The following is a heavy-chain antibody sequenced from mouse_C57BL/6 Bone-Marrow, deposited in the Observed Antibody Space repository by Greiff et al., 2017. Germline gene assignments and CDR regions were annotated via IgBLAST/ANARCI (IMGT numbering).Heavy chain of an antibody. D-gene: IGHD1-1*01. CDR1: GFTFSSYT. CDR3: ARPFITTVVALYYYARDY. Sequence: EVMLVESGGGLVKPGGSLKLSCAASGFTFSSYTMSWVRQTPEKRLEWVATISGGGGNTYYPDSVKGRFTISRDNAKNTLYLQMSSLRSEDTALYYCARPFITTVVALYYYARDYWGQGTSVTVSS. V-gene: IGHV5-9*01. J-gene: IGHJ4*01. CDR2: ISGGGGNT.